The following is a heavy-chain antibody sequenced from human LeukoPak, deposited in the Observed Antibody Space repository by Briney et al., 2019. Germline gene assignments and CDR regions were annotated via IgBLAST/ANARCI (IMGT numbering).Heavy chain of an antibody. CDR2: IYYSGST. V-gene: IGHV4-59*01. J-gene: IGHJ4*02. D-gene: IGHD6-13*01. CDR1: GGSSSRYY. Sequence: SETLSLTSTVPGGSSSRYYWSWVRQPPGKEQEWIGYIYYSGSTNYNPSLKSRVTISVDTSKNQFSLKLSSVTAADTAVYYCATTYSSSWYGVADYWGQGTLVTVSS. CDR3: ATTYSSSWYGVADY.